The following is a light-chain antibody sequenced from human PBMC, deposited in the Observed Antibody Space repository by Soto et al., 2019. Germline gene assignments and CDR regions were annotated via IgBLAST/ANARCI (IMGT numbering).Light chain of an antibody. V-gene: IGKV3-11*01. CDR3: LHDHDYPLT. CDR1: HSINRH. J-gene: IGKJ4*01. CDR2: DAS. Sequence: EIVLTQSPATLSLSPGGRATLSGRASHSINRHLAWYQQKPGQAPRLLIYDASNRATGVPVRFSGSGSGTDFTLTISSLEPEDSATYYCLHDHDYPLTFGGGTRVEIK.